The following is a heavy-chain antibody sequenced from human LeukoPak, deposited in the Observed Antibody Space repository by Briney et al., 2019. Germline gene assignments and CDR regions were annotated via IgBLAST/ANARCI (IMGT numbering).Heavy chain of an antibody. V-gene: IGHV4-59*02. CDR2: ISYSGST. D-gene: IGHD4-17*01. CDR3: SRLAATGDYHYYYYMDV. Sequence: PSETLSLTCTVSGGSVSSYYWSRIRQPPGKGLEWIGYISYSGSTNYNPSLKSRVTMSVDTSKNQFSLKLSSVTAADTAVYYCSRLAATGDYHYYYYMDVWGKGTTVTVSS. J-gene: IGHJ6*03. CDR1: GGSVSSYY.